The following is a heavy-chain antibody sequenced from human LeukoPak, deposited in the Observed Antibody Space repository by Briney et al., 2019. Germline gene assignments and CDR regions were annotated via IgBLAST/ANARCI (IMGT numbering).Heavy chain of an antibody. V-gene: IGHV3-74*01. CDR3: ARTKSAAGNHWYFDL. CDR2: SNSDGTST. Sequence: GGSLRLSCAASGFTFDDYAMHWVRQAPGKGLVWVSRSNSDGTSTTYADSVKGRFTISRDNAKNTLYLQMNSLRAEDTAVYYCARTKSAAGNHWYFDLWGRGTLVTVSS. D-gene: IGHD6-13*01. CDR1: GFTFDDYA. J-gene: IGHJ2*01.